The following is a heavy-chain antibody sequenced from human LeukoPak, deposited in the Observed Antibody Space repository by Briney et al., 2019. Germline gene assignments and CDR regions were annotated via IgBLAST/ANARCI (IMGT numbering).Heavy chain of an antibody. CDR2: INPNSGGT. CDR1: GYTFTGYY. V-gene: IGHV1-2*06. CDR3: SRDPQSQYYYDSSGLDY. J-gene: IGHJ4*02. D-gene: IGHD3-22*01. Sequence: ASVKVSCKASGYTFTGYYMHWVRQAPGQGLEWMGRINPNSGGTNYAQKFQGRVTMTRDTSISTAYMELSRLRSDDTAVYYCSRDPQSQYYYDSSGLDYWGQGTLVTVSS.